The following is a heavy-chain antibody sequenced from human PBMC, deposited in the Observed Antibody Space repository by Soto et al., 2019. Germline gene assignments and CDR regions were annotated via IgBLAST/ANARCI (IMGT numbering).Heavy chain of an antibody. V-gene: IGHV3-23*01. CDR1: GITFTKYA. J-gene: IGHJ3*02. D-gene: IGHD4-17*01. CDR2: ISGSGSGT. CDR3: VGDYGGLEGFDI. Sequence: EVQLLESGGGLVQPGGSLRLSCAASGITFTKYAMAWVLQAPEKGLEWVSGISGSGSGTYYADSVKGRFTISRDNSKNTLFLQMNSLRAEDTAKYYCVGDYGGLEGFDIWGQGTMVTVSS.